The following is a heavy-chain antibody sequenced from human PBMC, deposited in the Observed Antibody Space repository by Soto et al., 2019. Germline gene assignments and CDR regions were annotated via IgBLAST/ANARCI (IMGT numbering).Heavy chain of an antibody. J-gene: IGHJ4*02. V-gene: IGHV3-23*01. CDR3: AKLIGPTGGY. CDR1: GFTFSGNA. Sequence: QSGGSLRLSCAASGFTFSGNAMSWVRQAQGKGLEWVSSISASGDNTYYADSVKGRFTISRDNSKDTLYLQMNTLRADDTAVYYCAKLIGPTGGYWGQGTLVTVSS. D-gene: IGHD4-17*01. CDR2: ISASGDNT.